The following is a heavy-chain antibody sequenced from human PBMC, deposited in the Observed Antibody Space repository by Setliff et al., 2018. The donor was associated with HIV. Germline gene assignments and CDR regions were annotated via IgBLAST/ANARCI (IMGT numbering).Heavy chain of an antibody. CDR3: AKDRYYDSSGSPFDY. J-gene: IGHJ4*02. V-gene: IGHV3-30*02. Sequence: PGGSLRLSCAASGFTFSSYGMHWVRQAPGKGLEWVAFIRYDGSNKYYADSVKGRFTISRDNSKNTLYLQMNSLRAEDTAVYYCAKDRYYDSSGSPFDYWGQGTLVTVPS. CDR1: GFTFSSYG. CDR2: IRYDGSNK. D-gene: IGHD3-22*01.